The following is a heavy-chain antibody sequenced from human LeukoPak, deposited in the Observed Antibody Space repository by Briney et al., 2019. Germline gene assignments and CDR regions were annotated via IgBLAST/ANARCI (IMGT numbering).Heavy chain of an antibody. D-gene: IGHD6-19*01. CDR1: GHTFSNDY. J-gene: IGHJ2*01. CDR2: INPRGDST. V-gene: IGHV1-46*01. CDR3: ARATIAVSSDWYFDL. Sequence: GSVKVSCMASGHTFSNDYIHWVRQAPGRGLEWMGMINPRGDSTNYAQKFQGRASMTRDTSTGTVYMELSSLRSDDTAVYFCARATIAVSSDWYFDLWGRGTLLTVSS.